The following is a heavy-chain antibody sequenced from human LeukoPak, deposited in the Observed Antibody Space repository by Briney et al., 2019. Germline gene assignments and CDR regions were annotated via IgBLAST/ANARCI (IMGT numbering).Heavy chain of an antibody. D-gene: IGHD4-23*01. CDR3: ARGGGNSAFDY. CDR1: GFTFSSYW. V-gene: IGHV3-7*01. J-gene: IGHJ4*02. Sequence: GGSLRLSCAASGFTFSSYWMSWVRQAPGKGLEWVANVKHDGSEKYCVDSVKGRFTISRDNVKNSLYLQMNSLRAEDTAVYYCARGGGNSAFDYWGQGTLVTVSS. CDR2: VKHDGSEK.